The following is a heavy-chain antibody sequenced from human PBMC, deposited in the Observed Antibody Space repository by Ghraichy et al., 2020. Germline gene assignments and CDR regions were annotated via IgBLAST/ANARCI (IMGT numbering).Heavy chain of an antibody. D-gene: IGHD3-16*01. Sequence: GESLNISCAASRFTFSSYWMSWVRQAPGKGLEWVANIKQDGSEKYYVDSVKGRFTISRDNAKNSLYLQMNTLRAEDTAVYYCATESPYDDAFDIWGQGTTVTVSS. CDR2: IKQDGSEK. CDR3: ATESPYDDAFDI. CDR1: RFTFSSYW. J-gene: IGHJ3*02. V-gene: IGHV3-7*03.